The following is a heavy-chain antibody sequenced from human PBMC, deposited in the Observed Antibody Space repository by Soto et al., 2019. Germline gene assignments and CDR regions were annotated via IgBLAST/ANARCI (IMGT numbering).Heavy chain of an antibody. CDR1: GFTFSSYA. J-gene: IGHJ5*02. V-gene: IGHV3-23*01. CDR3: EKEYEKWLEKCWLDP. D-gene: IGHD6-19*01. CDR2: ITGSGGST. Sequence: GGSLRLSCAASGFTFSSYAMSWVRQAPGKGLEWVSAITGSGGSTYYADSVKGRFTISRDNSKNTLYLQMNSLRAEDTAVYYCEKEYEKWLEKCWLDPWGQGTLVTVSS.